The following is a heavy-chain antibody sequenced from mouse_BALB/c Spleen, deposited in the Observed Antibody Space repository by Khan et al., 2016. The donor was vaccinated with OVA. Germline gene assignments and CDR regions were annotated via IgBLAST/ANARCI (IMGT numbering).Heavy chain of an antibody. CDR3: ACELRGFTY. CDR2: ISYSGNT. V-gene: IGHV3-8*02. Sequence: EVKLEVSGPSLVKPSQTLSLTCSVTGDSITSGYWNWIRKFPGNKLEYMGYISYSGNTYYNPSLKSRISITRDTSKNQYYLQLNSVTTEDTATFYCACELRGFTYWGQGTLVTVSA. D-gene: IGHD1-1*01. J-gene: IGHJ3*01. CDR1: GDSITSGY.